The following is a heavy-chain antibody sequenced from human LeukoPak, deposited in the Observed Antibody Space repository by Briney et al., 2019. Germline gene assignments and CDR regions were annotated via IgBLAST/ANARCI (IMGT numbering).Heavy chain of an antibody. V-gene: IGHV3-9*01. Sequence: PGRSLRLSCAASGFTFDDYAMHWVRQAPGKGLEWVSGISWNSGSIGYADSVKGRFTISRDNAKNSLYLQMNSLRAEDTAVYYCARDYYDSSGYSDYWGQXXLXXVSS. CDR1: GFTFDDYA. CDR2: ISWNSGSI. CDR3: ARDYYDSSGYSDY. D-gene: IGHD3-22*01. J-gene: IGHJ4*02.